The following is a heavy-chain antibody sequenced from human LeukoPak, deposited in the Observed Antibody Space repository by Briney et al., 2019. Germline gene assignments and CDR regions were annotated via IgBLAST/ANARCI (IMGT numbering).Heavy chain of an antibody. Sequence: PGGSLRLSCTASGFTSGDYAMTWVRQAPGKGLEWVGFIRSKAYGGTTDYAASVKGRFTISRDDSKSIAYLEMNSLKTEDTAVYYCARDRSGYYSEYFQHWGQGTLVTVSS. J-gene: IGHJ1*01. CDR3: ARDRSGYYSEYFQH. V-gene: IGHV3-49*04. D-gene: IGHD3-22*01. CDR1: GFTSGDYA. CDR2: IRSKAYGGTT.